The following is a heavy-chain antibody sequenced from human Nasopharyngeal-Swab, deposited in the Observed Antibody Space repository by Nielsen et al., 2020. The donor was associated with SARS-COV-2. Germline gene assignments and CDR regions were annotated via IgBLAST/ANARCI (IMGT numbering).Heavy chain of an antibody. CDR2: IYYSGGT. J-gene: IGHJ4*02. CDR1: GGSISSYY. Sequence: SETLSLTCTVSGGSISSYYWSWIRQPPGKGLEWIGYIYYSGGTNYNPSLKSRVTISVDTSKNQFSLKLSSVTTADTAVYYCARIGGDWNDDYWGQGTLVTVSS. V-gene: IGHV4-59*01. CDR3: ARIGGDWNDDY. D-gene: IGHD1-1*01.